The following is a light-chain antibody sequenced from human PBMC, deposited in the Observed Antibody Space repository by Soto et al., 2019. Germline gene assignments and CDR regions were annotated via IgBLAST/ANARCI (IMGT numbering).Light chain of an antibody. V-gene: IGKV3-11*01. J-gene: IGKJ1*01. CDR2: DAS. CDR3: QQRSNWT. CDR1: QSVSSN. Sequence: EIVMTQSPATLSVSPGERATLSCRASQSVSSNLAWYQQKPGQAPRPLIYDASNRATGIPARFSGSGSGTDFTLTISSLEPEDFAVYYCQQRSNWTFGQGTKVDI.